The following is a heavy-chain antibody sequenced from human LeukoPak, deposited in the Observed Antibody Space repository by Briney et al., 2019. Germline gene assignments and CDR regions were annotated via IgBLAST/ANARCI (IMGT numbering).Heavy chain of an antibody. D-gene: IGHD3-22*01. CDR1: GGSFSGYY. J-gene: IGHJ1*01. CDR2: INHSGST. Sequence: PSETLSLTWAVDGGSFSGYYWSWVRQPPGKGLEWIGEINHSGSTNYNPSLKSRVTISVDTSKNQFSLKLSSVTAADTAVYYCARLIAYYDSSGHNRRYFQHGGQGTLVTVSS. CDR3: ARLIAYYDSSGHNRRYFQH. V-gene: IGHV4-34*01.